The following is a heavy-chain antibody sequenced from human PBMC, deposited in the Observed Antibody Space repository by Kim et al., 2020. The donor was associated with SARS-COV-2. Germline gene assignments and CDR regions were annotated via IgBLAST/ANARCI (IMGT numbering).Heavy chain of an antibody. CDR2: IYYSGST. V-gene: IGHV4-39*01. J-gene: IGHJ4*02. CDR3: ARHPLGITFGGVIVMGPDY. CDR1: GGSISSSSYY. Sequence: SETLSLTCTVSGGSISSSSYYWGWIRQPPGKGLVWIVSIYYSGSTYYNPSLKSRVTISADTSKNQFSLKLISVTAAETAVYYCARHPLGITFGGVIVMGPDYWGEGTLVTVSS. D-gene: IGHD3-16*02.